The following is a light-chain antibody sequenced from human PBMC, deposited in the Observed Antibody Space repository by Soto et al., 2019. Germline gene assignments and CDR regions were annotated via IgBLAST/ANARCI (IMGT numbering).Light chain of an antibody. CDR1: QNVGSSY. CDR3: QQYSSTLYT. Sequence: EIVLTQSPGTLSLSPGESATLSCRASQNVGSSYLAWYQQKPGQADRLLISGASSRATGIPDGFSGSGSGTDLTLTICRLEPEDFAVYYCQQYSSTLYTFGQGTKLEIK. J-gene: IGKJ2*01. V-gene: IGKV3-20*01. CDR2: GAS.